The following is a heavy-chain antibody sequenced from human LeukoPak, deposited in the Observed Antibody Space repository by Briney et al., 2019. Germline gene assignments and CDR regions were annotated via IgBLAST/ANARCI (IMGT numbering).Heavy chain of an antibody. CDR2: IYPGDSDT. CDR1: GYSFTSYW. D-gene: IGHD2-2*01. V-gene: IGHV5-51*01. J-gene: IGHJ6*02. Sequence: GESLKISCKGSGYSFTSYWIGWVRQMPGKGLEWMGIIYPGDSDTRYSPSFQGQVTISADKSISTAYLQWSSLKASDTAMYYCATPGKYCSSTSCHEGYYYYGMDVWGQGTTVTVSS. CDR3: ATPGKYCSSTSCHEGYYYYGMDV.